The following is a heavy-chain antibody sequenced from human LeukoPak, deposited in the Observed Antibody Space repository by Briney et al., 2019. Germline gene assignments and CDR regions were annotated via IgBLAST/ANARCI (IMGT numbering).Heavy chain of an antibody. Sequence: QTGGPLSFSCAASGLPFSSSGRHWFGKAPGKGLFGVSRINSDGSTTNYADSVKGRFTISRDNAENTLYLQMNSLRVEDTAVYYCARRVSATRWFDPWGQGTLVTVSS. D-gene: IGHD2-15*01. V-gene: IGHV3-74*01. J-gene: IGHJ5*02. CDR3: ARRVSATRWFDP. CDR2: INSDGSTT. CDR1: GLPFSSSG.